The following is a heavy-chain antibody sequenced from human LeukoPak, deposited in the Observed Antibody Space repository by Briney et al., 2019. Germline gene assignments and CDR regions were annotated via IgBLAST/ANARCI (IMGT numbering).Heavy chain of an antibody. V-gene: IGHV1-24*01. D-gene: IGHD3-22*01. CDR1: GYTLTELS. CDR3: AREEENYYDGSDDAFDI. J-gene: IGHJ3*02. CDR2: FDPEDGET. Sequence: VASVTVSCTVSGYTLTELSMHWVRQAPGKGLEWMGGFDPEDGETIYAQKFQGRVTMTEDTSTDTAYMELSSLRSEDTAVYYCAREEENYYDGSDDAFDIWGQGTMVTVSA.